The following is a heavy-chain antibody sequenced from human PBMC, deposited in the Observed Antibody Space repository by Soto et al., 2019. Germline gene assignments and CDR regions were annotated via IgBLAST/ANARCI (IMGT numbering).Heavy chain of an antibody. D-gene: IGHD5-12*01. Sequence: QVQLQESGPGLVKPSQTLSVTCTVSGGSISSGDYYWSWMRQPPGKGLEWIGYIYHSGSTYYNPSLKSRVTMSVDTSTNQFSLKLNSVTAADTAVYYCARDEGRDGYNWAVWGQGTMVTVSS. CDR1: GGSISSGDYY. V-gene: IGHV4-30-4*01. CDR2: IYHSGST. CDR3: ARDEGRDGYNWAV. J-gene: IGHJ3*01.